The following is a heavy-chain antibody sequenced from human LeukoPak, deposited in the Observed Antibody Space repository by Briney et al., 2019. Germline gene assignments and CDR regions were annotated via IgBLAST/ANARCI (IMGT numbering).Heavy chain of an antibody. CDR2: INHSGST. Sequence: SETLSLTCAVYGGSFSGYYWSWIRQPPGKGLEWIGEINHSGSTNYNPSLKSRVTISVDTSKNQFSLKLSSVTAADTAVYYCARGGIQYTGRNKRAEYFQHWGQGTLVTVSS. J-gene: IGHJ1*01. CDR3: ARGGIQYTGRNKRAEYFQH. V-gene: IGHV4-34*01. CDR1: GGSFSGYY. D-gene: IGHD6-6*01.